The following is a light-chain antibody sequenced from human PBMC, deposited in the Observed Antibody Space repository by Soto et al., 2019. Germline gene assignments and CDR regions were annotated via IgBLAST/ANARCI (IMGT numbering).Light chain of an antibody. CDR3: AAWDDSLNGVV. J-gene: IGLJ2*01. V-gene: IGLV1-44*01. CDR2: SNK. CDR1: SSNIGSNI. Sequence: QSVLTQPPSASGTPGQRVTISCSGSSSNIGSNIVNWYQQLPGTAPKLLIYSNKRRPSGVPDRFSGSKSGTSASLAISGLQSEDEADYYCAAWDDSLNGVVFGGGTKLTVL.